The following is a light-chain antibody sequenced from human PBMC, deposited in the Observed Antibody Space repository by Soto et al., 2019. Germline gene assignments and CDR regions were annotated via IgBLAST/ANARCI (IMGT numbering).Light chain of an antibody. Sequence: EIVLTQSPGTLSLSPGEKPPPPSRASRMVTANLAGYQQKPGQAPRLLIYGASSRATGIPDRFSGGGSGTDFTLTISRLEPEDFAVYYCQQYGSLPRTFGQGTKVEIK. J-gene: IGKJ1*01. V-gene: IGKV3-20*01. CDR1: RMVTAN. CDR3: QQYGSLPRT. CDR2: GAS.